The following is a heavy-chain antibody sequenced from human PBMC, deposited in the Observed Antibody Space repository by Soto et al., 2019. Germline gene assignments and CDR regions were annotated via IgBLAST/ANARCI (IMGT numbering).Heavy chain of an antibody. V-gene: IGHV3-23*01. J-gene: IGHJ5*02. CDR1: GFTFSSYA. CDR2: ISGSGGST. D-gene: IGHD3-3*01. Sequence: EVQLLESGGGLVQPGGSLRLSCAASGFTFSSYAMSWVRQAPVKGLEWVSAISGSGGSTYYADSVKGRFTISRDNAKNTMFLQISSPRGADTAVYYCESPIRTWGQGTLVTVSS. CDR3: ESPIRT.